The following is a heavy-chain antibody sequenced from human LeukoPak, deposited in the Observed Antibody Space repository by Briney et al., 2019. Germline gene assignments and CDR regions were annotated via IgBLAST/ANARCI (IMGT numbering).Heavy chain of an antibody. D-gene: IGHD2-2*01. CDR2: IIPIFGTA. CDR1: GGTFSSYA. V-gene: IGHV1-69*13. J-gene: IGHJ4*02. Sequence: GASVKVSCKASGGTFSSYAISWVRQAPGQGLEWLGGIIPIFGTANYAQKFQGRVTITADESTSTAYMELSSLRSEDTAVYYCARDHQYQLFDYWGQGTLVTVSS. CDR3: ARDHQYQLFDY.